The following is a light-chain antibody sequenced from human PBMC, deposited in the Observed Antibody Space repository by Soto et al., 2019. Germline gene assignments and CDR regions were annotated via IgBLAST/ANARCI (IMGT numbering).Light chain of an antibody. CDR3: QQYGSSPLT. J-gene: IGKJ4*01. CDR1: QSVSTNC. CDR2: DAS. Sequence: EIVLTQSPGTLSLSPGQRATLSCRASQSVSTNCLVWYQQKPGQAPRLLIYDASNRATGIPDRFSGSGSGTDFTLTISRLEPEDFAVYYCQQYGSSPLTFGGGTKVEIK. V-gene: IGKV3-20*01.